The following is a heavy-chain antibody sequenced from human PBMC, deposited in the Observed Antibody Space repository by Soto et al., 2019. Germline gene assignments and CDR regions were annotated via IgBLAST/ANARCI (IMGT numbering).Heavy chain of an antibody. CDR1: GYTFTSYG. J-gene: IGHJ5*02. Sequence: ASVKVSCKASGYTFTSYGMNWVRQAPGRGLEWMGWINPGNGNTKYSQKFQGRVIIERDTSASTAYMELSSLRSEDTAVYYCARVAVAARPRWYNWFDPWGQGTLVTVSS. CDR2: INPGNGNT. CDR3: ARVAVAARPRWYNWFDP. V-gene: IGHV1-3*01. D-gene: IGHD2-15*01.